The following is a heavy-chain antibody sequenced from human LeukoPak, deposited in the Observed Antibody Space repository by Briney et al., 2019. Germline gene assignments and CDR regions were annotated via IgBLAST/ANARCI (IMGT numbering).Heavy chain of an antibody. D-gene: IGHD4-17*01. CDR3: VRGGGQGDYGERYYFDY. J-gene: IGHJ4*02. CDR2: VGGSGSSI. CDR1: GFTFRSYE. V-gene: IGHV3-48*03. Sequence: GGSLRLSCAASGFTFRSYEMSWVRQAPGKGLEWVSYVGGSGSSIFYADSVKGRFTISRDNAKHSLSLQMNSLRAEDTAVYYCVRGGGQGDYGERYYFDYWGQGTLVTVSS.